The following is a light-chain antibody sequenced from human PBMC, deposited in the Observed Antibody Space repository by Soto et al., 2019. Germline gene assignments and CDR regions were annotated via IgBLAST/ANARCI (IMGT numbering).Light chain of an antibody. J-gene: IGKJ1*01. CDR2: GAS. Sequence: SPGELAPPSCRASQSVASSFLAWYQQKPGQAPRLLIYGASTRATGIPARFSGSGSGTEFTLTISSLQSEDFAVYYCQQYNNWRTFGQGTKVDIK. V-gene: IGKV3D-15*01. CDR1: QSVASSF. CDR3: QQYNNWRT.